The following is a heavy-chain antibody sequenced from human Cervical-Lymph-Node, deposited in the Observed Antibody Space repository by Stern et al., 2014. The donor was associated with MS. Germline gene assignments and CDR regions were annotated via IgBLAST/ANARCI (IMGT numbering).Heavy chain of an antibody. V-gene: IGHV3-11*01. CDR2: ISSSGSTI. D-gene: IGHD3-22*01. CDR3: ARAPYDSSGYYPAEYFQH. CDR1: GFTFSDYY. Sequence: VQLVESGGGLVKPGGSLRLSCAASGFTFSDYYMSWIRQAPGKGLEWVSYISSSGSTIYYADSAKGRFTISRDNAKNSLYLQMNSLRAEDTAVYYCARAPYDSSGYYPAEYFQHWGQGTLVTVSS. J-gene: IGHJ1*01.